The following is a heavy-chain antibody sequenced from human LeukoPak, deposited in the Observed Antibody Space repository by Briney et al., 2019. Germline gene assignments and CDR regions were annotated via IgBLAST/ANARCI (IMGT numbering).Heavy chain of an antibody. D-gene: IGHD6-13*01. CDR1: GASINSNY. J-gene: IGHJ5*02. CDR3: ARDGAATGTWFGP. CDR2: MSSSGST. Sequence: SETLSLTCTVSGASINSNYWNWIRQPPGKGLEWLAYMSSSGSTNSNPSLKSRVTISLGTSKNQVSLRLTSVTAADTAVYFCARDGAATGTWFGPWGQGILVTVSS. V-gene: IGHV4-59*01.